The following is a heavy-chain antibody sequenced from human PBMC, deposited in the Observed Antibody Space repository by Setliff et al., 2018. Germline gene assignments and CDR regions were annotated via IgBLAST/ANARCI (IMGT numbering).Heavy chain of an antibody. CDR2: SRYAENYQ. D-gene: IGHD2-15*01. Sequence: PGGSLRLSCAASGFTFSNYWMHWVRQAPGKGLGWVAVSRYAENYQYYADSVKGRFTISRDNSENTLYLQLNSLRPDDTAVYHCARSDGVSSGLDYRGQGTLVTVSS. CDR3: ARSDGVSSGLDY. V-gene: IGHV3-30-3*01. CDR1: GFTFSNYW. J-gene: IGHJ4*02.